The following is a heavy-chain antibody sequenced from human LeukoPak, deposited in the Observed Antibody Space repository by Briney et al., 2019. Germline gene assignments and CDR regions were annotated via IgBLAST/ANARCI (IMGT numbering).Heavy chain of an antibody. D-gene: IGHD5-18*01. CDR1: GGSISSGGYY. CDR3: ARTDNSYGYLSFDY. J-gene: IGHJ4*02. Sequence: PSETLSLTCTVSGGSISSGGYYRSWIRQHPGKGLEWIGYIYYSGSTYYNPSLKSRVTISVDTSKNQFSLKLSSVTAADTAVYYCARTDNSYGYLSFDYWGQGTLVTVSS. V-gene: IGHV4-31*03. CDR2: IYYSGST.